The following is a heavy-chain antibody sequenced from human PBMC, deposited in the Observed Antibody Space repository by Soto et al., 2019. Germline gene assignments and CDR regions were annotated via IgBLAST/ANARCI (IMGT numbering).Heavy chain of an antibody. Sequence: GASVKVSCKASGYTFTSYGISWVRQAPGQGLEWMGWISAYNGNTNYAQKLQGRVTMTTDTSTSTAYMELRSLRSDDTAVYYCAREYDFWSGYPSRAEYFQHWGQGTLVTVSS. CDR1: GYTFTSYG. V-gene: IGHV1-18*01. J-gene: IGHJ1*01. CDR2: ISAYNGNT. D-gene: IGHD3-3*01. CDR3: AREYDFWSGYPSRAEYFQH.